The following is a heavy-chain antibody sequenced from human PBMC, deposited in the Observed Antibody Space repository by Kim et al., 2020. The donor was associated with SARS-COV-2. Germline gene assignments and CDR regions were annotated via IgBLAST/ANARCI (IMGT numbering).Heavy chain of an antibody. CDR2: IKSKTDSGTT. CDR3: TTTAPRAKVLLWFGGGYYFDY. Sequence: GGSLRLSCAASGFTFSNAWMSWVRQAPGKGLEWVGRIKSKTDSGTTDYAAPVKGRFTISRDDSKNTLYLQMNSLKTEDTAVYYCTTTAPRAKVLLWFGGGYYFDYWGQGTLVTVSS. D-gene: IGHD3-10*01. J-gene: IGHJ4*02. CDR1: GFTFSNAW. V-gene: IGHV3-15*01.